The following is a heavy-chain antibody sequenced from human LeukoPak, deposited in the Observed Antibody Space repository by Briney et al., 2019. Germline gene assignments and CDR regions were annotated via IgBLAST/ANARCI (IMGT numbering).Heavy chain of an antibody. Sequence: PGGSLRLSCAASGFTFSTYAMSWVRQAPGKGLEWVSAISTSGDNTYYADSVKGRFTIPRDNSKNTLYLQINSLRVEDTAIYYCAKERSAVTTGLFDSWGQGTLVTVSS. CDR2: ISTSGDNT. CDR1: GFTFSTYA. D-gene: IGHD4-17*01. CDR3: AKERSAVTTGLFDS. V-gene: IGHV3-23*01. J-gene: IGHJ4*02.